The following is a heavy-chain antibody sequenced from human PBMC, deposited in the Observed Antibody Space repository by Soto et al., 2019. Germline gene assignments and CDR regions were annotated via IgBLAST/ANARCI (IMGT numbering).Heavy chain of an antibody. CDR3: AKARYYDSTGYLYYFDY. Sequence: GGSLRLSCAASGFTFSNYAMSWVRQAPGKGLEGVSSITGSGDYTYYADSVKGRFTISRDNSKNTLYLQMNSLRAEDTAVYYCAKARYYDSTGYLYYFDYWGQGTLVTVSS. V-gene: IGHV3-23*01. J-gene: IGHJ4*02. D-gene: IGHD3-22*01. CDR2: ITGSGDYT. CDR1: GFTFSNYA.